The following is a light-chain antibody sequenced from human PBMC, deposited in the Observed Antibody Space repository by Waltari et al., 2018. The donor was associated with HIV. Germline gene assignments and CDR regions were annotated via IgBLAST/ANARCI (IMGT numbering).Light chain of an antibody. CDR3: QSVDSSATYWV. V-gene: IGLV3-25*03. J-gene: IGLJ3*02. Sequence: SYELRQPPSVSVSPGQTARITCSGDALQDPYVYWYQQKPGQAPLLVIFKDSERPSGIPERFSGSSSGTTVTLTVTGVQAEDEADYYCQSVDSSATYWVFGGGTKLTVL. CDR2: KDS. CDR1: ALQDPY.